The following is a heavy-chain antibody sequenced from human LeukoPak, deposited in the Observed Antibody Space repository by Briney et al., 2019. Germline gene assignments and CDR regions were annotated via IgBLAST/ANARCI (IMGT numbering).Heavy chain of an antibody. CDR3: ARTCSSSSCYMVH. CDR2: ISVYNGNT. J-gene: IGHJ4*02. CDR1: GYTFANFG. V-gene: IGHV1-18*01. Sequence: ASVKVSCKASGYTFANFGITWVRQAPGQGLEWMGWISVYNGNTNYAQNLQGRVTLTTDTSTSTAYMELRSLRSDDTALYYCARTCSSSSCYMVHWGQGTLVTVSS. D-gene: IGHD2-2*02.